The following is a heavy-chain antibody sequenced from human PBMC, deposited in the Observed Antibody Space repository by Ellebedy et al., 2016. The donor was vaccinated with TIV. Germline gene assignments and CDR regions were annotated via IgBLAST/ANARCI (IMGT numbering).Heavy chain of an antibody. CDR3: ARNRHVERGDCLDY. CDR1: VFIFSTYG. CDR2: IWYDGGNK. Sequence: GESLKISCEASVFIFSTYGMHWVRQAPGKGLEWVAFIWYDGGNKYYADSVKGRFTISRDNSKNTLYLQMNNLGADDTAVFYCARNRHVERGDCLDYWGQGTLVTVSS. J-gene: IGHJ4*02. D-gene: IGHD2-21*02. V-gene: IGHV3-33*01.